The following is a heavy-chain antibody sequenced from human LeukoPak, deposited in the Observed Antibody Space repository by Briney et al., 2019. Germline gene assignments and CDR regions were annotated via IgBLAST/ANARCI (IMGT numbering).Heavy chain of an antibody. V-gene: IGHV3-43*01. J-gene: IGHJ3*02. D-gene: IGHD6-6*01. CDR1: GFTFDDYT. CDR2: ISWDGGST. CDR3: AKATSIAARPGAFDI. Sequence: GGSLRLSCAASGFTFDDYTMHWVRQAPGKGLEWVSLISWDGGSTYYADSVKGRFTISRDNSKNSLYLQMNSLRTEDTALYYCAKATSIAARPGAFDIWGQGTTVTVSS.